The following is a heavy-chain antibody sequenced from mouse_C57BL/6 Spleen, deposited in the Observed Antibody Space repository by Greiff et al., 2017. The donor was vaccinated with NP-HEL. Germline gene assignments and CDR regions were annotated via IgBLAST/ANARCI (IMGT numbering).Heavy chain of an antibody. Sequence: QVQLQQPGAELVKPGASVKMSCKASGYTFTSYWITWVKQRPGQGLEWIGDIYPCSGSTNYNQKFKGKATLTVDKSSSTAYMQLSSLTSEDSAVYCCAKPQGLGQDAMDYWGQGTSVTVSS. D-gene: IGHD3-3*01. CDR3: AKPQGLGQDAMDY. J-gene: IGHJ4*01. V-gene: IGHV1-55*01. CDR2: IYPCSGST. CDR1: GYTFTSYW.